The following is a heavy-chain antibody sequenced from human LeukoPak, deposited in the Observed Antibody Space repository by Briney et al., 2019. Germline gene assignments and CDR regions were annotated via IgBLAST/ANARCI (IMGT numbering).Heavy chain of an antibody. Sequence: ASVKVSCKASGFTFTNSAMQWVRQARGQRLEWIGWIVVGSGNTNYAQKFQGRVTITRDMSTSTAYMELSSLRSEDTAVYYCAAGGSGRQQWGQGTLVTVSS. CDR1: GFTFTNSA. CDR2: IVVGSGNT. V-gene: IGHV1-58*02. J-gene: IGHJ4*02. D-gene: IGHD1-26*01. CDR3: AAGGSGRQQ.